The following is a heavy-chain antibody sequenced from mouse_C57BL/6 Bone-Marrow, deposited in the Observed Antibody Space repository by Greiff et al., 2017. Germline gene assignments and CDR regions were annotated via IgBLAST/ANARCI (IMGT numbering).Heavy chain of an antibody. V-gene: IGHV1-81*01. CDR2: IYPRSGNT. D-gene: IGHD1-1*01. CDR1: GYTFTSYG. CDR3: ARRGSVYYGSSLFDD. Sequence: VQLQQSGAELARPGASVKLSCKASGYTFTSYGISWVKQRTGQGLEWIGEIYPRSGNTYYNEKFKGQATLPADKSSSTAYMELRSLTSEDSAVYFCARRGSVYYGSSLFDDWGQGTTLTVSS. J-gene: IGHJ2*01.